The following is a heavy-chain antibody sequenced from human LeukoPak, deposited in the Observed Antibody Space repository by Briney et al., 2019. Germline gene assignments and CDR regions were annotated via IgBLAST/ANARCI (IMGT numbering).Heavy chain of an antibody. V-gene: IGHV4-59*01. CDR1: GGSISAYY. CDR3: ARAPGEDAFDI. D-gene: IGHD2-21*01. J-gene: IGHJ3*02. CDR2: IYYSGST. Sequence: SETLSLTCIVSGGSISAYYWSWIRQPPGKGLEWIGYIYYSGSTNYNPSLKSRVTISVDTSKNQFSLKLSSVTAADTAVYYCARAPGEDAFDIWGQGTMVTVSS.